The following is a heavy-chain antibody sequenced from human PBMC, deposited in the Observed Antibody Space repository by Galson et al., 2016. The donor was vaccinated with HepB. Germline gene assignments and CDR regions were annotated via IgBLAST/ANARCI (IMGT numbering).Heavy chain of an antibody. CDR2: IDPSDSYI. CDR1: ANTFTSYW. J-gene: IGHJ4*02. Sequence: QSGAEVKKPGESLRISCQGSANTFTSYWIAWVRQMPGKGLQWMGTIDPSDSYITYSPSFQGHVTISVDKSISTAYLQWSSLKASDTAMYYCASYYCGSTDCYLEDYWGQGTLVTVSS. CDR3: ASYYCGSTDCYLEDY. V-gene: IGHV5-10-1*01. D-gene: IGHD2-2*01.